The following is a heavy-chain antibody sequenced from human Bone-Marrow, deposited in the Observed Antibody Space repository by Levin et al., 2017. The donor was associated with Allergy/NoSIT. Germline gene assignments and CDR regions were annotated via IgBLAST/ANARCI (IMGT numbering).Heavy chain of an antibody. V-gene: IGHV4-59*01. D-gene: IGHD5-12*01. CDR3: ARYIYSGSVFTAFDS. CDR1: GASISNDY. Sequence: SETLSLTCTVSGASISNDYWSWIRQPPGKGLEWIGYVYNSGRTKYNPSLKSRVTISEDTSKNQFFLNLNSVTAADTAIYYCARYIYSGSVFTAFDSWGQGTLVTVSS. J-gene: IGHJ3*01. CDR2: VYNSGRT.